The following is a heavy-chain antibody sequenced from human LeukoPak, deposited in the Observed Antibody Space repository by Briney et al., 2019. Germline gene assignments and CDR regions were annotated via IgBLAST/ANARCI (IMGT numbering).Heavy chain of an antibody. J-gene: IGHJ4*02. D-gene: IGHD5-12*01. V-gene: IGHV3-21*01. CDR3: ARDSGYGLAFDY. Sequence: PGGSLRLSCAASGFTFSSYSMNWVRQAPGKGLEWVSSISSSSSYIYYADSVKGRFTISRDKAKNSLYLQMNSTRAEATAVYYCARDSGYGLAFDYWGQGTLVTVSS. CDR2: ISSSSSYI. CDR1: GFTFSSYS.